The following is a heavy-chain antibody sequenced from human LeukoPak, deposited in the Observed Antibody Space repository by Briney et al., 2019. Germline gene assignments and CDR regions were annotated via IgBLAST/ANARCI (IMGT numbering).Heavy chain of an antibody. CDR1: GFTFSSYT. D-gene: IGHD3-16*02. V-gene: IGHV3-21*01. J-gene: IGHJ4*02. CDR2: ISSSSSYI. Sequence: GGSLRLSCAASGFTFSSYTMNWVRQAPGKGLECVSSISSSSSYIYYADSVKGRFTISRDNAKNSLYLQMNSLRAEDTAVYYCARDITRLGELSSSPFDYWGQGTLVTVSS. CDR3: ARDITRLGELSSSPFDY.